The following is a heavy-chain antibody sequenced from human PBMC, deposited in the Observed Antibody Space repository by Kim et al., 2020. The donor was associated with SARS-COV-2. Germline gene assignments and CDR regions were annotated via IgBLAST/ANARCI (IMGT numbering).Heavy chain of an antibody. J-gene: IGHJ5*02. CDR3: ASGMAVAGTFWFDP. D-gene: IGHD6-19*01. Sequence: NPSLKSRVTISVDTSKNQFSLKLSSVTAADTAVYYCASGMAVAGTFWFDPWGQGTLVTVSS. V-gene: IGHV4-30-2*04.